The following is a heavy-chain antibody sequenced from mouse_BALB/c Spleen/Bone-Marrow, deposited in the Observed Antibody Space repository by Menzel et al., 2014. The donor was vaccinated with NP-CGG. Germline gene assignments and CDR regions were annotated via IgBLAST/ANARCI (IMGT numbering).Heavy chain of an antibody. Sequence: VMLVESGPGLVQPSQSLSITCTVSGFSLTSYGVHWVRQSPGKGLEWLGVIWGGGSTDYNAAFISRLSISKDNSKSQVFFKMNSLQANDTAIYYCARNGGAYYRYYYAMDYWGQGTSVTVSS. V-gene: IGHV2-2*02. J-gene: IGHJ4*01. CDR1: GFSLTSYG. D-gene: IGHD2-14*01. CDR2: IWGGGST. CDR3: ARNGGAYYRYYYAMDY.